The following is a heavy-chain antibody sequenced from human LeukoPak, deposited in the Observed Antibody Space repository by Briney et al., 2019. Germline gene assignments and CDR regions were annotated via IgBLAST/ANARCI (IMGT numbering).Heavy chain of an antibody. V-gene: IGHV4-59*08. Sequence: SETLSLTCTVSGGSISSNYWSWIRQAPGKGLEWIGYIYYGGSTNYNPSLKSRVTISVDTSKNQFSLKLSSVTAADTAVYYCARLLYNWNYCLDPWGQGTLVTVSS. CDR3: ARLLYNWNYCLDP. D-gene: IGHD1-20*01. CDR2: IYYGGST. CDR1: GGSISSNY. J-gene: IGHJ5*02.